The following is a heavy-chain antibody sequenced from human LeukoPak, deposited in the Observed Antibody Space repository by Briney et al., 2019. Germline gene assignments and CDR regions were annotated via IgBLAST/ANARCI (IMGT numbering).Heavy chain of an antibody. CDR2: ICGSGDSP. D-gene: IGHD3-22*01. Sequence: GGSLRLSCAASGFTFGNYAMSWVRQAPGKGLECVSGICGSGDSPYHADSVKGRFTISRDNSKNTLYLEMNSLRAEDTAIYYCAKRDYYDSSGYSPLLEHWGQGTLVTVSS. J-gene: IGHJ1*01. CDR1: GFTFGNYA. V-gene: IGHV3-23*01. CDR3: AKRDYYDSSGYSPLLEH.